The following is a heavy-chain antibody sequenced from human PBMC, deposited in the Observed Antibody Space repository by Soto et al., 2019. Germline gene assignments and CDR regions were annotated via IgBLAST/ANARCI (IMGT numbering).Heavy chain of an antibody. Sequence: SETLSLTCAVYGGSFSGYYWSWIRQPPGKGLEWIGEINHSGSTNYNPSLKSRVTISVDTSKNQFSLKLSSVTAADTAVYYCARRGEGYYYYYGMDVWGQGATVTVSS. CDR3: ARRGEGYYYYYGMDV. V-gene: IGHV4-34*01. CDR2: INHSGST. CDR1: GGSFSGYY. J-gene: IGHJ6*02. D-gene: IGHD3-16*01.